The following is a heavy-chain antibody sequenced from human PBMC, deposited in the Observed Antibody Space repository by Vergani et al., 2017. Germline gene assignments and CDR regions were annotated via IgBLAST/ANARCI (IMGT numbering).Heavy chain of an antibody. D-gene: IGHD6-19*01. CDR3: ARDPRINGWSGSFDC. Sequence: QVQLQESGPGLVKPSQTLSLICTVSGGPISSGGYYWSWIRQHPGKGLEWIGYIYYSGSTYYNPSLKSRVTISVDTSKNQFSLKLSSVTTADTAVYYCARDPRINGWSGSFDCWGQGTMVTVSS. CDR1: GGPISSGGYY. J-gene: IGHJ3*01. CDR2: IYYSGST. V-gene: IGHV4-31*03.